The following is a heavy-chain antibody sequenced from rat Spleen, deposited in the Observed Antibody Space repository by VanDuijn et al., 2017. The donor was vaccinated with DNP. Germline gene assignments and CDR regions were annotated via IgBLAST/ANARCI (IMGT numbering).Heavy chain of an antibody. Sequence: QVQLKESGPGLVQPSQTLSLTCTVSGFSLTSYSVHWVRQPPGKGLEWVGATWIGGNTDFNSALKSRLSISRDTSKSQIFLKMYGLQTEDTAIYFCTRLSTVAHYWFFDFWGPGTMVTVSS. V-gene: IGHV2-1*01. CDR1: GFSLTSYS. CDR3: TRLSTVAHYWFFDF. D-gene: IGHD1-8*01. J-gene: IGHJ1*01. CDR2: TWIGGNT.